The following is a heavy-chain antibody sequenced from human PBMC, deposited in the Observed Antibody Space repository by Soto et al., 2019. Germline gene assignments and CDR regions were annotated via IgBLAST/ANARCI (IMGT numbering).Heavy chain of an antibody. D-gene: IGHD6-13*01. CDR3: ARTTDLGAAAVPGGMDV. J-gene: IGHJ6*02. V-gene: IGHV4-28*01. CDR2: IYYSGST. Sequence: SETLSLTCAVSGYSISSSNWWGWIRQPPGKGLEWIGYIYYSGSTYYNPSLKSRVTMSVDTSKNQFSLKLSSVTAVDTAVYYCARTTDLGAAAVPGGMDVWGQGTTVTVSS. CDR1: GYSISSSNW.